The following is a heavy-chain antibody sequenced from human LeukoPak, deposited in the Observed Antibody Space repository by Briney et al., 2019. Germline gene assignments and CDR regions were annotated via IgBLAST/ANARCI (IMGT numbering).Heavy chain of an antibody. D-gene: IGHD3-10*01. CDR1: GGSINSYY. CDR3: ARDRELGY. CDR2: IHYSGST. Sequence: SETLSLTCTVSGGSINSYYWSWIRQPPGRGLEWIGSIHYSGSTSYNPSLRSRVTISVDKSKNQFFLKLSSVTATDTAVYYCARDRELGYWGQGTLVTVSS. J-gene: IGHJ4*02. V-gene: IGHV4-59*01.